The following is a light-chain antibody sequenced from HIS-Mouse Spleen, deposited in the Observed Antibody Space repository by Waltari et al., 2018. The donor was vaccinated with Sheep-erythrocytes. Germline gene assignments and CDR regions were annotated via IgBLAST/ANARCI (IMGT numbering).Light chain of an antibody. Sequence: QSALTQPASVSGSPGQSITISCTGTSSDVGSYNLVSWYQQHPGQAPKLMIYEGSKRPSGVSNRFSGSKSGNTASLTISGLQAEDEADYYCCSYAGSFWVFGGGTKLTVL. CDR2: EGS. CDR1: SSDVGSYNL. CDR3: CSYAGSFWV. J-gene: IGLJ3*02. V-gene: IGLV2-23*01.